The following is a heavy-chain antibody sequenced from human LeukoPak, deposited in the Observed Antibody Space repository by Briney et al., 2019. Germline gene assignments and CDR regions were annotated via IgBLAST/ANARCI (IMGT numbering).Heavy chain of an antibody. CDR2: INPSGGST. CDR3: ARDHGIAVAGTNYYYGMDV. Sequence: ASVKVSCTASGYTFTSYYMHWVRQAPGQGLEWMGIINPSGGSTSYAQKFQGRVTMTRDTSTSTVYMELSSLRSEDTAVYYCARDHGIAVAGTNYYYGMDVWGQGTTVTVSS. J-gene: IGHJ6*02. D-gene: IGHD6-19*01. CDR1: GYTFTSYY. V-gene: IGHV1-46*01.